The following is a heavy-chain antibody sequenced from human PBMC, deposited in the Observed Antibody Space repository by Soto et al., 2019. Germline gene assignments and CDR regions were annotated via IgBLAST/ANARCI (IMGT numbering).Heavy chain of an antibody. CDR1: GFSFTGYY. D-gene: IGHD6-6*01. CDR3: AKDLTRQLAYWLDP. CDR2: INAHSGGT. Sequence: ASVKVSCKASGFSFTGYYIHWLRQAPGQGLEWMGWINAHSGGTEYAQKFLGRVTLTRDTSIATAYLTPTSLTSDGTALYYCAKDLTRQLAYWLDPWGQGTQVTSPQ. J-gene: IGHJ5*02. V-gene: IGHV1-2*02.